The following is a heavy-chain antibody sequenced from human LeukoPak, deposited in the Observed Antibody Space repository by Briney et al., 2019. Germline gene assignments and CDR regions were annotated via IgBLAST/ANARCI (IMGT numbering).Heavy chain of an antibody. D-gene: IGHD5-18*01. J-gene: IGHJ4*02. Sequence: SETLSLTCTVSGGSISSGSYYWSWIRQPAGKGLEWIGRIYTSGSTNYNPSLKSRVTISVDTSKNQFSLKLSSVTAADTAVYYCARVAAMALDYWGQGTLVTVSS. V-gene: IGHV4-61*02. CDR1: GGSISSGSYY. CDR3: ARVAAMALDY. CDR2: IYTSGST.